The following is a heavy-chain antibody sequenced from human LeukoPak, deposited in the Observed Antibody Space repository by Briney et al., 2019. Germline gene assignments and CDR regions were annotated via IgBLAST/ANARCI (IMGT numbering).Heavy chain of an antibody. Sequence: PGGSLRLSCAASGFTFSSYGMHWVRQAPGKGLEWVAFIRYDGSNKYYADSVKGRFTISRDNSKNTLFLQMNSLRAEDTAVYYCAKGASEYYDILTGYSRGVYWGQGTLVTVSS. D-gene: IGHD3-9*01. J-gene: IGHJ4*02. CDR1: GFTFSSYG. CDR2: IRYDGSNK. V-gene: IGHV3-30*02. CDR3: AKGASEYYDILTGYSRGVY.